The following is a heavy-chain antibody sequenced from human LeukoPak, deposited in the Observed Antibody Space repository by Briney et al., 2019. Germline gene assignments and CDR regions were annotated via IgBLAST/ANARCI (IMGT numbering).Heavy chain of an antibody. Sequence: GVSLRLSCAASGYTFSNYAMSWVRQAPGKGLEWVSGISGSDYTTYNADSVKGRFFISRDNSKKLLFLRMNSLRAEDTAVYYCATHFCTSVTCYIDYWGRGTLVTVS. V-gene: IGHV3-23*01. CDR2: ISGSDYTT. CDR1: GYTFSNYA. CDR3: ATHFCTSVTCYIDY. J-gene: IGHJ4*02. D-gene: IGHD3-3*02.